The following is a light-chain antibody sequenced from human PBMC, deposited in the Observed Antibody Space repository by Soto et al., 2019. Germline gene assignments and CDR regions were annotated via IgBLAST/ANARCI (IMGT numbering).Light chain of an antibody. CDR1: SSNIGSNY. Sequence: QSVLTQPPSASGTPGQRVTISCSGSSSNIGSNYVYWYQQLPGTAPKLLIYSNNQRPSGVPDRFSGSKSGTPDSLAISGLRSEDEADYYCAAWDDSLSGQDYVFGTGTKVTVL. CDR2: SNN. J-gene: IGLJ1*01. CDR3: AAWDDSLSGQDYV. V-gene: IGLV1-47*02.